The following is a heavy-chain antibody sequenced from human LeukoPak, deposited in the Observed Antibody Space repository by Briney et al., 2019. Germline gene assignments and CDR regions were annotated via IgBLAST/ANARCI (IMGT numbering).Heavy chain of an antibody. CDR3: ARDRDSSRPYEYYFDY. J-gene: IGHJ4*02. V-gene: IGHV1-69*13. Sequence: ASVKVSCKASGGTFSSYAISWVRQAHGQGLELMGGIIPIFGTANYAQKFQGRVTITADESTSTAYMELSSLRSEDTAVYYCARDRDSSRPYEYYFDYWGQGTLVTVSS. CDR2: IIPIFGTA. D-gene: IGHD6-13*01. CDR1: GGTFSSYA.